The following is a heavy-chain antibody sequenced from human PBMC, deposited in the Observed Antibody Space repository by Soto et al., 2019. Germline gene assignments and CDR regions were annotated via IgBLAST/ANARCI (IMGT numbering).Heavy chain of an antibody. V-gene: IGHV4-59*01. CDR3: ASQQLERRSAFEI. CDR1: GSSITSYY. D-gene: IGHD1-1*01. J-gene: IGHJ3*02. Sequence: ETLSLTCTVSGSSITSYYWSWIRQPPGKGLEWIGYLSSTASTNYNPSLKSRVTISVDTSKNQFALKLSCVTAADTVVYYCASQQLERRSAFEIWGQGTMVT. CDR2: LSSTAST.